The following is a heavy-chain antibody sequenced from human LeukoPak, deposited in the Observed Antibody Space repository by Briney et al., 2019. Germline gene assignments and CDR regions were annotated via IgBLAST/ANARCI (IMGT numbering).Heavy chain of an antibody. J-gene: IGHJ4*02. V-gene: IGHV5-51*01. CDR1: GYKFTTYW. Sequence: GESLKISCEGSGYKFTTYWIGWVRQVPGKGLERMGIIYPGDSDTKYSPSFQGQVTISADRSISTAYLQWTSLKASDTATYYCARQWYYDSAIGYWGQGTLVTVSS. CDR3: ARQWYYDSAIGY. D-gene: IGHD3-10*01. CDR2: IYPGDSDT.